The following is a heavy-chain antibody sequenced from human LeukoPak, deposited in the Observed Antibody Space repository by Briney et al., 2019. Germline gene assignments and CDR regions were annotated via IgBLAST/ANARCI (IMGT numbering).Heavy chain of an antibody. Sequence: SETLSLTCTASGGSISSYYLSWIRQPPGKGLEWIGYIYYSGSTNYNPSLKSRVTISVDTSKNQFSLKLSSVTAADTAVYYCASRTYSGGDCYSLDAFDIWGQGTMVTVSS. V-gene: IGHV4-59*01. D-gene: IGHD2-21*02. CDR3: ASRTYSGGDCYSLDAFDI. CDR1: GGSISSYY. CDR2: IYYSGST. J-gene: IGHJ3*02.